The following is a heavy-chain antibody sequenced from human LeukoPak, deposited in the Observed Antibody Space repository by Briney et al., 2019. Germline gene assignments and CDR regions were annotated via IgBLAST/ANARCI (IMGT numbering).Heavy chain of an antibody. CDR3: ARGRRIVATISVYYYMDV. CDR2: MNPNSGNT. CDR1: GYIFTSYD. Sequence: ASVKVSCKASGYIFTSYDINWVRQATGQGLEWMGWMNPNSGNTGYAQKFQGGVTMTRNTSISTAYMELSSLRSEDTAVYYCARGRRIVATISVYYYMDVWGKGTTVTVSS. D-gene: IGHD5-12*01. V-gene: IGHV1-8*01. J-gene: IGHJ6*03.